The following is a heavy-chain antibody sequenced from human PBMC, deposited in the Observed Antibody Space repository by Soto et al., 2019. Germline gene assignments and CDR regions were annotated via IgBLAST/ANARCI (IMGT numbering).Heavy chain of an antibody. CDR2: INHSGST. Sequence: PSETLSLTCAVFGGSFSGYYWSWIRQPPGKWLEWIGEINHSGSTNYNPSLKSRVTISVDTSKNQFSLKLSSVTAADTAVYYCARVSGIYYYGMDVWGQGTTVTVSS. CDR3: ARVSGIYYYGMDV. V-gene: IGHV4-34*01. CDR1: GGSFSGYY. D-gene: IGHD3-10*01. J-gene: IGHJ6*02.